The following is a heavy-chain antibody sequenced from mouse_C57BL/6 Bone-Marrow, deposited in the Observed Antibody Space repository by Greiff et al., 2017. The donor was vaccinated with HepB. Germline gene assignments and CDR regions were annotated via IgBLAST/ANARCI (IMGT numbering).Heavy chain of an antibody. CDR1: GFTFSSYA. Sequence: EVQLQESGGGLVKPGGSLKLSCAASGFTFSSYAMSWVRQTPEKRLEWVATISDGGSYTYYPDNVKGRFTISRDNAKNNLYLQMSHLKSEDTAMYYCARNWYYFDYWGQGTTLTVSS. V-gene: IGHV5-4*01. D-gene: IGHD4-1*01. J-gene: IGHJ2*01. CDR2: ISDGGSYT. CDR3: ARNWYYFDY.